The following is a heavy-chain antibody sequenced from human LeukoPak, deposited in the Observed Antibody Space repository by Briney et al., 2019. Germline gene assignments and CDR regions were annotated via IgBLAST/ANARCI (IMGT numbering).Heavy chain of an antibody. D-gene: IGHD3-22*01. V-gene: IGHV3-21*01. CDR1: GFTFSSYS. Sequence: GGSLRLSCAASGFTFSSYSMNWVRQAPGKGLEWVSSISSSSSYIYYADSVKGRFTISRDNAKSSLYLQMNSLRAEDTAVYYCARVEDDDSEDYWGQGTLVTVSS. CDR3: ARVEDDDSEDY. CDR2: ISSSSSYI. J-gene: IGHJ4*02.